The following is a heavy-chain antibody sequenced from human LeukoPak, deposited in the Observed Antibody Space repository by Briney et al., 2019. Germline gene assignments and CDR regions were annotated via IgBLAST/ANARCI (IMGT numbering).Heavy chain of an antibody. D-gene: IGHD6-6*01. CDR2: ISAYNGNT. Sequence: ASVKVSCKASGYTFTSYGISWVRQAPGQGLVWMGWISAYNGNTNYAQKFQGRVTMTRDTSTSTVYMELSSLRSEDTAVYYCARTAGRTFDYWGQGTLVTVSS. J-gene: IGHJ4*02. CDR1: GYTFTSYG. V-gene: IGHV1-18*01. CDR3: ARTAGRTFDY.